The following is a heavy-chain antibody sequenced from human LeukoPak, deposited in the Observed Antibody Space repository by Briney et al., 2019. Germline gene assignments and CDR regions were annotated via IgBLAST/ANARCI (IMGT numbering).Heavy chain of an antibody. CDR2: IIPILGIA. D-gene: IGHD6-13*01. J-gene: IGHJ4*02. CDR1: GGTFSIYA. Sequence: GSSVKVSFKASGGTFSIYAISWVRQAPGQGLEWMGRIIPILGIANYAQKFQGRVTITADKSTSTAYMELSSLRSEDTAVYYCARAPVIAAAGIFDYWGQGTLVTVSS. CDR3: ARAPVIAAAGIFDY. V-gene: IGHV1-69*04.